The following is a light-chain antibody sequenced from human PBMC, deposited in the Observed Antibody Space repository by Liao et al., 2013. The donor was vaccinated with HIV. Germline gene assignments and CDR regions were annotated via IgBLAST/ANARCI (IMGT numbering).Light chain of an antibody. J-gene: IGLJ2*01. Sequence: SYELTQPPSVSVSPGQTASITCSADKLGDKYACWYQQKPGQSPVLVIYQGDQRPSGIPERFSGSHSGSTATLTISGAQAMDEAHYYCQSWDSATVLFGGGTKLTVL. CDR1: KLGDKY. CDR2: QGD. CDR3: QSWDSATVL. V-gene: IGLV3-1*01.